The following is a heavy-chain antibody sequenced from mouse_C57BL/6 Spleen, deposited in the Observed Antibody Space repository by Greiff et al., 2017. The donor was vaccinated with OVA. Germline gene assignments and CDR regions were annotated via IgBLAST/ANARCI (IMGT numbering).Heavy chain of an antibody. CDR3: ARPSPEYYFDY. J-gene: IGHJ2*01. Sequence: QVQLQQSGAELARPGASVKLSCKASGYTFTSYGISWVKQRTGQGLEWIGEIYPRSGNTYYNEKFKGKATLTAAKSSSTAYMELRSLTSEDSAVYFCARPSPEYYFDYWGQGTTLTVSS. CDR1: GYTFTSYG. V-gene: IGHV1-81*01. CDR2: IYPRSGNT.